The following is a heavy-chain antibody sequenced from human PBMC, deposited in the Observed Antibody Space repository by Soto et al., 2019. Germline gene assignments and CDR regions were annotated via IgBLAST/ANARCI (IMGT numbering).Heavy chain of an antibody. Sequence: SETRSLTCSVSGYSVSSSDYYWAWIRQPPGKGLEWIGSMFYSGLTYYNPSLKSRVTLSVDTSKNHFSVRLNSVTAADTAVYYCAPLTVSLSGPYGIHVWGQGTTVTVSS. J-gene: IGHJ6*02. CDR1: GYSVSSSDYY. CDR2: MFYSGLT. D-gene: IGHD2-15*01. CDR3: APLTVSLSGPYGIHV. V-gene: IGHV4-39*01.